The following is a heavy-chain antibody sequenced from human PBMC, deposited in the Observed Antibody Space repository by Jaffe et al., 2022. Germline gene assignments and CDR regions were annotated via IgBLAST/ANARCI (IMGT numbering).Heavy chain of an antibody. CDR1: GGTFSSYT. D-gene: IGHD3-10*01. Sequence: QVQLVQSGAEVKKPGSSVKVSCKASGGTFSSYTISWVRQAPGQGLEWMGRIIPILGIANYAQKFQGRVTITADKSTSTAYMELSSLRSEDTAVYYCARGFINYGSAPIAKEYYYYYYMDVWGKGTTVTVSS. CDR3: ARGFINYGSAPIAKEYYYYYYMDV. J-gene: IGHJ6*03. V-gene: IGHV1-69*02. CDR2: IIPILGIA.